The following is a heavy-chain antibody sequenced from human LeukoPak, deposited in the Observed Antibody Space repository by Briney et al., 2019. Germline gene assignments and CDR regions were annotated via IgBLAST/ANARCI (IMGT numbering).Heavy chain of an antibody. D-gene: IGHD6-19*01. CDR3: ARIAVGPDY. J-gene: IGHJ4*02. CDR2: IYHSGST. Sequence: PSETLSLTCTVSGYSISSGYYWGWIRQPPGKGLEWIGSIYHSGSTYYNPSLKSRVTISVDTSKNQFSLKLSSVTAADTAVYYCARIAVGPDYWGQGTLVTVSS. V-gene: IGHV4-38-2*02. CDR1: GYSISSGYY.